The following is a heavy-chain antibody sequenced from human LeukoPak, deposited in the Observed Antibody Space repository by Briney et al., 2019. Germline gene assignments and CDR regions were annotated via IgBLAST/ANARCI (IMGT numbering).Heavy chain of an antibody. D-gene: IGHD6-19*01. Sequence: GGSLRLSCAASGFTVSTSYMSWVRQAPGKGLEWVSVIYSGGSTFYADSVKGRFTVSRDNSKNTLYLQMNSLRAEDTAVYHCARDFNPAGYSSGWSTCAYWGQGTLVTVSS. V-gene: IGHV3-53*01. CDR2: IYSGGST. CDR1: GFTVSTSY. CDR3: ARDFNPAGYSSGWSTCAY. J-gene: IGHJ4*02.